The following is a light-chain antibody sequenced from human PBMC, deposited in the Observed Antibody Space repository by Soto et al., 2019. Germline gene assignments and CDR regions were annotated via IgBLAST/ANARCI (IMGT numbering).Light chain of an antibody. J-gene: IGLJ1*01. CDR2: EAT. V-gene: IGLV2-23*01. Sequence: LTQPASVSGSPGQSITISCTGTSSDIGTYNVVSWYQQHPGKAPKVMIYEATKRPSGVSNRFSGSKSGNTASLTISGLQAEDEADYYCSSYAGSSTYVFGTGTRSPS. CDR1: SSDIGTYNV. CDR3: SSYAGSSTYV.